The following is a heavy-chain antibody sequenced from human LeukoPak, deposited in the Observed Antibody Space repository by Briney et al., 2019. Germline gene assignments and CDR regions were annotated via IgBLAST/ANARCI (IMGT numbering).Heavy chain of an antibody. CDR1: GYTFTGYY. D-gene: IGHD6-19*01. CDR2: INPNSGGT. Sequence: ASVKVSCKASGYTFTGYYMHWVRQAPGQGLEWMGWINPNSGGTNYAQKFQGRATMTRDTSISTAYMELSRLRSDDTAVYYCASFSSGWYFFAHWGQGTLVTVSS. V-gene: IGHV1-2*02. CDR3: ASFSSGWYFFAH. J-gene: IGHJ5*02.